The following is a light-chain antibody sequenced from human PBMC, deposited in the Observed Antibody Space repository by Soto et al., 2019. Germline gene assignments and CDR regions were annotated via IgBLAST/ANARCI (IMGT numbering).Light chain of an antibody. V-gene: IGLV2-14*01. J-gene: IGLJ3*02. CDR1: SSDVGIYNY. Sequence: QSALTQPRSVSGSPGQSVTISCTGTSSDVGIYNYVSWYQHHPGKAPKLIIYEVTNRPSGISNRFSGSKSGNTASLTISGLQAEDEADYYCSSYTSVRGVFGGGTQLTVL. CDR2: EVT. CDR3: SSYTSVRGV.